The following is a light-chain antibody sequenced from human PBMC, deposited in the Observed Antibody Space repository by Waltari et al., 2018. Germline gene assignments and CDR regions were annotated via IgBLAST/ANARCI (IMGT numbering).Light chain of an antibody. Sequence: DIVMTQSPDSLAVSLGERATINCKSRQSVLYSSDNKNYLAWYQQKPGQPPKLLIYWASTRESGVPDRFRGSGSGTDFTLTISSLQAEDVAVYYCQQYYSIPYTFGQGTKLEIK. V-gene: IGKV4-1*01. J-gene: IGKJ2*01. CDR2: WAS. CDR1: QSVLYSSDNKNY. CDR3: QQYYSIPYT.